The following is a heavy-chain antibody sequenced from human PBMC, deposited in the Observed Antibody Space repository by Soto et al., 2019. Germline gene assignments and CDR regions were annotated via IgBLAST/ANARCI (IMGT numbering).Heavy chain of an antibody. D-gene: IGHD3-10*01. J-gene: IGHJ4*02. CDR3: TTAKLWFGDE. V-gene: IGHV3-15*01. CDR2: IKSKTDGGIT. CDR1: GFTFSNAW. Sequence: EVQLVESGGGLVKPGGSLRLSCAASGFTFSNAWMSWVRQAPGKGLEWVGRIKSKTDGGITDYAAPVKGRFTISRDDSKNTLYLQMNSLKTEDTAVYYCTTAKLWFGDEWGQGTLVTVSS.